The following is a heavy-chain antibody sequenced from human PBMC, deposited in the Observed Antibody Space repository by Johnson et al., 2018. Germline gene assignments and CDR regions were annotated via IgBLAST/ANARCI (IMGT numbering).Heavy chain of an antibody. CDR1: GGSISSYY. Sequence: QVQLQESGTGLVKPSETLSLICTVSGGSISSYYWSWIRQPPGKRTEWIGYVYYSGSPHYNPSLQSRVTLTVAPSTHQLSLTLNSVTAADTAVYYRATTLTSYFDTSGNEVRRYSFHIWGQGTMVTVSS. D-gene: IGHD3-22*01. J-gene: IGHJ3*02. V-gene: IGHV4-59*01. CDR2: VYYSGSP. CDR3: ATTLTSYFDTSGNEVRRYSFHI.